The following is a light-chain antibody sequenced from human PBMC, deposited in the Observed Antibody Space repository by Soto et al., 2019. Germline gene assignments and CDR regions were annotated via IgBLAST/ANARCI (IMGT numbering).Light chain of an antibody. V-gene: IGLV2-8*01. Sequence: QSALTQPPSASGSPGQSVTISCTGTSSDIGRFDYVSWYQQHPGKAPKLIIFEVNKRPSGVPDRFSGSKSGNTASLTVSGLQAEDEADYYCNSYRERKILVFGGGTK. J-gene: IGLJ2*01. CDR3: NSYRERKILV. CDR2: EVN. CDR1: SSDIGRFDY.